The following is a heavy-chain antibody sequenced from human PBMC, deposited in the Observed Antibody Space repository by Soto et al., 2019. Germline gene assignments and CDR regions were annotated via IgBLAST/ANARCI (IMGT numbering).Heavy chain of an antibody. V-gene: IGHV4-4*02. Sequence: SETLSLTCAVSGGSFTSNNWWTWVRQPPGQGLEWIGEIYRTGSTNYNPSLKSRVTISLDKSENQFSLKVTSLTAADTAVYYCASRDPGTSADYWGQGTLVTVSS. D-gene: IGHD1-7*01. CDR3: ASRDPGTSADY. J-gene: IGHJ4*02. CDR1: GGSFTSNNW. CDR2: IYRTGST.